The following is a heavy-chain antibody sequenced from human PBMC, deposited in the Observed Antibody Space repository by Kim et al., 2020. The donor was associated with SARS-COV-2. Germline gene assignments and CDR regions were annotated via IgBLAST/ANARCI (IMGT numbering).Heavy chain of an antibody. CDR2: ISYDGSNK. D-gene: IGHD6-13*01. J-gene: IGHJ4*02. CDR3: ASLSFRSSPYDY. CDR1: GFTFSSYG. Sequence: GGSLRLSCAASGFTFSSYGMHWVRQAPGKGLEWVAVISYDGSNKYYADSVKGRFTISRDNSKNTLYLQMNSLRAEDTAVYYCASLSFRSSPYDYWGTGTL. V-gene: IGHV3-30*03.